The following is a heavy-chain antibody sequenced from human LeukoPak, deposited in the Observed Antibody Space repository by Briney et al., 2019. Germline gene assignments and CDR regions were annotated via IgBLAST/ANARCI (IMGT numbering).Heavy chain of an antibody. Sequence: ASVKVSCKASGYTFTSYDINWVRQATGQGLEWMGWMNPNSGNTGYAQKFQGRVTMTRDTSTSTVYMELSSLRSEDTAVYYCARDRTDIVVVVAAEVFDYWGQGTLVTVSS. CDR1: GYTFTSYD. D-gene: IGHD2-15*01. CDR3: ARDRTDIVVVVAAEVFDY. V-gene: IGHV1-8*01. CDR2: MNPNSGNT. J-gene: IGHJ4*02.